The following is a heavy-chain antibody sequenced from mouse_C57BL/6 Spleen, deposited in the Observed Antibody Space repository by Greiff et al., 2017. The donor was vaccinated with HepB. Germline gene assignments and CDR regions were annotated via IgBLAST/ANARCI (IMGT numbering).Heavy chain of an antibody. V-gene: IGHV1-52*01. CDR3: ARHSGPFDY. D-gene: IGHD3-2*02. Sequence: VQLQQPGAELVRPGSSVKLSCKASGYTFTSYWMHWVKQRPIQGLEWIGNIDPSDSETHYNQKFKDKATLTVDKSSSTAYMQLSSLTSDDSAVCYCARHSGPFDYWGQGTTLTVSS. CDR1: GYTFTSYW. J-gene: IGHJ2*01. CDR2: IDPSDSET.